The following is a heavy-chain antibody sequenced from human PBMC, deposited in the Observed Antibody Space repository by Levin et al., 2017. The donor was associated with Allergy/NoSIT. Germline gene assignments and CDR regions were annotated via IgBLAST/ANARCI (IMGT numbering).Heavy chain of an antibody. V-gene: IGHV3-23*01. D-gene: IGHD1-26*01. CDR2: VSTDGDYT. CDR3: AKDDGAAYYSFDS. J-gene: IGHJ4*02. Sequence: GLEWVSSVSTDGDYTFYADSVKRRFTISRDNSRNTLFLQMNSLGAEDTALYYCAKDDGAAYYSFDSWGQGTLVTVSS.